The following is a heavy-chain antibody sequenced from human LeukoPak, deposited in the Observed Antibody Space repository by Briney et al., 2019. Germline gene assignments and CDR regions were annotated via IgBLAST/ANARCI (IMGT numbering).Heavy chain of an antibody. D-gene: IGHD1-1*01. Sequence: SETLSLTCTISGGSISSSSYYWAWIRQPPGTGLEWIGSIYYTGSTYYNPSLKSRVTISVDTSKNQFSLKLSSVTAADTAVYYCARDGEATAGTVFDYWGQGTLVTVSS. CDR3: ARDGEATAGTVFDY. J-gene: IGHJ4*02. V-gene: IGHV4-39*07. CDR1: GGSISSSSYY. CDR2: IYYTGST.